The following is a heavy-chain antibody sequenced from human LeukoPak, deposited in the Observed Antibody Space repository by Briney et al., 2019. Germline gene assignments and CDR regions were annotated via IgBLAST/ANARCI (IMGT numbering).Heavy chain of an antibody. CDR3: ARAYSERYGLGYYYMDV. J-gene: IGHJ6*03. CDR2: ISSSSSYI. D-gene: IGHD1-26*01. Sequence: GGSLRLSCAASGFTFSSYSMNWVRQAPGKGLEWVSSISSSSSYIYYADSVKGRFTISRDNAKKSLYLQMNSLRVEDTAVYYCARAYSERYGLGYYYMDVWGKGTTVTVSS. CDR1: GFTFSSYS. V-gene: IGHV3-21*01.